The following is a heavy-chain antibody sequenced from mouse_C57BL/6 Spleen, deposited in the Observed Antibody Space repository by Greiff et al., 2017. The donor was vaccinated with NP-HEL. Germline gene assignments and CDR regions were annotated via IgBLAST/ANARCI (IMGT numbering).Heavy chain of an antibody. CDR2: IDPENGDT. CDR3: TTRNPWFAY. Sequence: EVQGVESGAELVRPGASVKLSCTASGFNIKDDYMHWVKQRPEQGLEWIGWIDPENGDTEYASKFQGKATITADTSSNTAYLQLSSLTSEDTAVYYCTTRNPWFAYWGQGTLVTVSA. V-gene: IGHV14-4*01. CDR1: GFNIKDDY. D-gene: IGHD2-1*01. J-gene: IGHJ3*01.